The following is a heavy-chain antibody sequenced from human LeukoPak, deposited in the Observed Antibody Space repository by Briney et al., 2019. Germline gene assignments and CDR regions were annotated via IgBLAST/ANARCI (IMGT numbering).Heavy chain of an antibody. CDR1: GYTFTSYY. J-gene: IGHJ6*03. CDR2: INPSGGST. V-gene: IGHV1-46*01. CDR3: ARANPQTYYDFWSGYHYYMDV. D-gene: IGHD3-3*01. Sequence: GASVKVSCKASGYTFTSYYMHWVRQAPGRGLEWMGIINPSGGSTSYAQKFQGRVTMTRDMSTSTVYMELSSLRSEDTAVYYCARANPQTYYDFWSGYHYYMDVWGKGTTVTVSS.